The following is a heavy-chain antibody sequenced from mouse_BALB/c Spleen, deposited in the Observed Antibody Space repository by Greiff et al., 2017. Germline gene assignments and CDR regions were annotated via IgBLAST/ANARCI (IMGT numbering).Heavy chain of an antibody. Sequence: VQLKESGAELVKPGASVKLSCTASGFNFKDTYMHWVKQTPEQGLEWIGRIDPANGNTKYDPKFQGKATITADTSSNTDYLQLSSLTSEDTAVYYCARFEYYAMDYWGQGTSVTVSS. V-gene: IGHV14-3*02. J-gene: IGHJ4*01. CDR2: IDPANGNT. CDR3: ARFEYYAMDY. CDR1: GFNFKDTY.